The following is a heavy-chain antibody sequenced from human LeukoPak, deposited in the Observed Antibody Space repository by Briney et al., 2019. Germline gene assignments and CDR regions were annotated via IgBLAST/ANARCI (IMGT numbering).Heavy chain of an antibody. V-gene: IGHV1-2*02. CDR3: ARDLKASYYDSSGNYFDY. J-gene: IGHJ4*02. CDR1: GYTFTGYY. D-gene: IGHD3-22*01. CDR2: INPNSGAT. Sequence: ASVKVSCKASGYTFTGYYIHWLRQAPGQGLEWMGWINPNSGATNYAQKFQGRVTMTRDTSITTVYMELSRLTSDDAAVYCCARDLKASYYDSSGNYFDYWGQGTLVTVSS.